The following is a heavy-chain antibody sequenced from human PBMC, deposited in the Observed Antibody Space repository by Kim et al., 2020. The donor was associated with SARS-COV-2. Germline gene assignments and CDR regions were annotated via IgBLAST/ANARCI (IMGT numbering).Heavy chain of an antibody. CDR3: AKDSPPTYYYGSGYYDVDY. CDR2: IYSGGSST. J-gene: IGHJ4*02. Sequence: GSLRLSCAASGFTFSSYAMSWVRQAPGKGLEWVSVIYSGGSSTYYADSVKGRFTISRDNSKNTLYLQMNSLRAEDTAVYYCAKDSPPTYYYGSGYYDVDYWGQGTLVTVSS. V-gene: IGHV3-23*03. CDR1: GFTFSSYA. D-gene: IGHD3-10*01.